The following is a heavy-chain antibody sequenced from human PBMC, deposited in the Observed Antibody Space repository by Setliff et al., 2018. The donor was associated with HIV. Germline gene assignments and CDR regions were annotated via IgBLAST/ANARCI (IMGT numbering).Heavy chain of an antibody. D-gene: IGHD5-12*01. J-gene: IGHJ3*02. V-gene: IGHV3-7*01. Sequence: GGSLRLSCVASGFTFRTSWMAWVRQAPGKALEWVGNINPDGSAKNYVDSVRGRFTFSRDNAENSLYLQMNSLGVEDTAVYYCTRDWAYDAFDIWGQGTMVTVSS. CDR3: TRDWAYDAFDI. CDR1: GFTFRTSW. CDR2: INPDGSAK.